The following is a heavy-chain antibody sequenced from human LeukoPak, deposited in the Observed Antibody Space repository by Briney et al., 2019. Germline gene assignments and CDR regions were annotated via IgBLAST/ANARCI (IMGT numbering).Heavy chain of an antibody. CDR3: ARDSGFSGTQRGEY. Sequence: GGSLRLSCGASGFTFSTYGMHWVRQAPGKGLEWVAFIRYDGSNKYYADSVKGRFTLSRDNSKNTLYLQMNSLRAEDTAVYFCARDSGFSGTQRGEYWGQGTLVTVSS. D-gene: IGHD3/OR15-3a*01. J-gene: IGHJ4*02. CDR2: IRYDGSNK. V-gene: IGHV3-30*02. CDR1: GFTFSTYG.